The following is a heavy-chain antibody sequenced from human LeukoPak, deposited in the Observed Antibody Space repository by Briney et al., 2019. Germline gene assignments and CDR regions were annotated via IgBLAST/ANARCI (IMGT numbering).Heavy chain of an antibody. J-gene: IGHJ4*02. CDR3: ARGRDYYDSSGYLSY. CDR1: GGSISSYY. D-gene: IGHD3-22*01. Sequence: PSETLSLTCTVSGGSISSYYWSWLRQPPGKGLEWIGYIYYSGSTNYNPSLKSRVTISVDTSKNQFSLKPSSVTAADTAVYYCARGRDYYDSSGYLSYWGQGTLVTVSS. CDR2: IYYSGST. V-gene: IGHV4-59*01.